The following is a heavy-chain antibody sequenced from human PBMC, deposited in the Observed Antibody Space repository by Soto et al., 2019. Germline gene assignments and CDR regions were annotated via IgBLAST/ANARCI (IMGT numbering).Heavy chain of an antibody. Sequence: PGGSLRLSCAASGFTFDDYGMSWVRQAPGKGLEWVSGINWNGGSTGYADSVKGRFTISRDNAKNSLYLQMNSLRAEDTAVYYCARTNWGPYYYYGMDVWGQGTTVTVSS. V-gene: IGHV3-20*04. CDR1: GFTFDDYG. D-gene: IGHD7-27*01. CDR2: INWNGGST. CDR3: ARTNWGPYYYYGMDV. J-gene: IGHJ6*02.